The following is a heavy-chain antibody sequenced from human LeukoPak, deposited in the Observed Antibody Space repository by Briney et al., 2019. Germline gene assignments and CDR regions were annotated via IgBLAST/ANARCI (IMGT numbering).Heavy chain of an antibody. V-gene: IGHV3-30*04. CDR3: HGLARASDNFDY. CDR2: ISYDGSYK. D-gene: IGHD5-12*01. Sequence: PGGSLRLSCAASGFTFSSYAMHWVRQAPGKGLEWVAVISYDGSYKYYADSVKGRFTISRDNSKNTLYLQMNSLRAEDTAVYYCHGLARASDNFDYWGQGTLVTVSS. CDR1: GFTFSSYA. J-gene: IGHJ4*02.